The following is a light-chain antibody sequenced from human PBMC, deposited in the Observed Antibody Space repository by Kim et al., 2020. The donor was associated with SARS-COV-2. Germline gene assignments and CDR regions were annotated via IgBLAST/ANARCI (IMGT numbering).Light chain of an antibody. CDR3: HQSSALPYT. CDR2: YAS. J-gene: IGKJ2*01. Sequence: IVLTQSPEFQSVTPKEKVTITCRASQYIGTGLHWYQQKPGQSPKLLIKYASQSFSGVPSRFSGSGSGTDFTLTISSLEAEDAATYYCHQSSALPYTFGQGTKLEIK. V-gene: IGKV6-21*01. CDR1: QYIGTG.